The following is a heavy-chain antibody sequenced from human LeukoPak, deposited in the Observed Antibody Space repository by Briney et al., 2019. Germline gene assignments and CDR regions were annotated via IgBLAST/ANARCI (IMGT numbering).Heavy chain of an antibody. D-gene: IGHD3-10*01. CDR1: GFIVSTHA. CDR2: ISYNGRKT. J-gene: IGHJ4*02. Sequence: GKSLRLSCAASGFIVSTHAMHWVRQAPGKGLEWVAVISYNGRKTYYADSVKGRFTISRDNSKNTLFLQMNSLRAEDTAVYYCARHYGSGSYFDYWGQGTLVTVSS. V-gene: IGHV3-30*14. CDR3: ARHYGSGSYFDY.